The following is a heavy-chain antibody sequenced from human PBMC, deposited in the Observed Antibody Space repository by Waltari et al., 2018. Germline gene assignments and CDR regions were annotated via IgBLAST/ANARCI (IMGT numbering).Heavy chain of an antibody. CDR1: GFSVSSNY. V-gene: IGHV3-53*04. CDR3: ARDSSGYYGFDY. Sequence: EVQLVESGGGLVQPGGSLRLSCAASGFSVSSNYMSWVRQAPGKGLEWVSVISSGANTHYADSVKWRFTISRHNSKNTLYRQMNSLRAEDTAVYYCARDSSGYYGFDYWGQGTLVTVSS. D-gene: IGHD3-22*01. CDR2: ISSGANT. J-gene: IGHJ4*02.